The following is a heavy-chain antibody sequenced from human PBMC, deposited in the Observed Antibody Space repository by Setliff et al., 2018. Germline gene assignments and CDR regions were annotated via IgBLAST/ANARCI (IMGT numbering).Heavy chain of an antibody. CDR3: ARDGGNGVDY. V-gene: IGHV7-4-1*02. D-gene: IGHD3-16*01. J-gene: IGHJ4*02. CDR2: INTYTGNP. Sequence: ASVKVSCKASGYTFTDYAINWVRQAPGQGLEWMGWINTYTGNPTYAQDFTGRLVFSLDTSVNTAFVQISSLKAEDTAVYYCARDGGNGVDYWGQGTLVTVSS. CDR1: GYTFTDYA.